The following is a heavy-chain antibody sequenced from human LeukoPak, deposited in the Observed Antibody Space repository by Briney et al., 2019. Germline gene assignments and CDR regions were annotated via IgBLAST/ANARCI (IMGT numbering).Heavy chain of an antibody. D-gene: IGHD2-2*02. CDR3: ARERGSCSSANCYTSDAFDI. V-gene: IGHV1-2*02. CDR1: GYTFTGYY. J-gene: IGHJ3*02. CDR2: IFPNSGGT. Sequence: GASVKVSCKASGYTFTGYYMYWVRQAPGQGLEWMGWIFPNSGGTNYAQKFQGRVTMTRDTSISIAYMELSRLRSDDTAVYYCARERGSCSSANCYTSDAFDIWGQGTIISVSS.